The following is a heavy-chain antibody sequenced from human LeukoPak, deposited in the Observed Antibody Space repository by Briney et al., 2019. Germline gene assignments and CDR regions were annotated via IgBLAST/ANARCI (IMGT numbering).Heavy chain of an antibody. J-gene: IGHJ3*02. CDR1: EFDFSSHA. Sequence: GGSLRLSCAASEFDFSSHAMTWVRQAPGKGLEWVSAISISGSKTYYADSVKGRFTISRDNAKNSLYLQMNSLRAEDTAVYYCARDSESEKYSGYRAFDIWGQGTMVTVSS. V-gene: IGHV3-21*01. CDR2: ISISGSKT. D-gene: IGHD3-22*01. CDR3: ARDSESEKYSGYRAFDI.